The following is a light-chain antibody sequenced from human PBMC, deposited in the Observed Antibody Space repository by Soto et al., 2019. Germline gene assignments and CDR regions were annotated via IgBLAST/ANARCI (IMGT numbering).Light chain of an antibody. Sequence: RVMTQSPATLSLSPGERATLSCRASQSVSTNVAWYQQKPGQAPRLLIYGASTRATDIPARFSGSGSGTDFTLTISSLQSVDFAVYYCQQYNNWPPWTFGQGTKVDIK. J-gene: IGKJ1*01. CDR1: QSVSTN. CDR2: GAS. CDR3: QQYNNWPPWT. V-gene: IGKV3-15*01.